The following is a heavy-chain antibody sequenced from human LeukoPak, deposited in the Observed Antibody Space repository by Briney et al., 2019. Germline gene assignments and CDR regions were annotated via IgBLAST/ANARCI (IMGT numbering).Heavy chain of an antibody. V-gene: IGHV3-21*01. D-gene: IGHD3-10*01. CDR2: ISSSSSYI. Sequence: GGSLRLSCAASGFTFSSYSMNWVRQAPGKGREWVSSISSSSSYIYYADSVKGRFTISRDNAKNSLYLQMNSLRAEDTAVYYCVREVRAGRVDYWGQGTLVTVSS. CDR3: VREVRAGRVDY. J-gene: IGHJ4*02. CDR1: GFTFSSYS.